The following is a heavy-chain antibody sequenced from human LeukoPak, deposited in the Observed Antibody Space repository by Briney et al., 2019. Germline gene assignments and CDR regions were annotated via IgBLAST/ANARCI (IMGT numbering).Heavy chain of an antibody. V-gene: IGHV4-61*02. J-gene: IGHJ4*02. CDR2: IYTSGST. CDR1: GGSISSGSYY. CDR3: ARFASYSGRLDY. Sequence: PSETLSLTCTVSGGSISSGSYYWSWIRQPAGKGLEWIGRIYTSGSTNYNPSLKSRVTISVDTSKNQFSLKLSSVTAADTAVYYCARFASYSGRLDYWGQGTLVTVSS. D-gene: IGHD1-26*01.